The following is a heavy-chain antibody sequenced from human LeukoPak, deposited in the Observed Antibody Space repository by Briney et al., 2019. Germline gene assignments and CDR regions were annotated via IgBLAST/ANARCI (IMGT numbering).Heavy chain of an antibody. CDR2: FDPEDGET. J-gene: IGHJ6*02. CDR1: GYTLTELS. D-gene: IGHD2-15*01. Sequence: ASVKVSCKVSGYTLTELSMHWVRQAPGKGLEWMGGFDPEDGETIYAQKFQGRVTMTEDTSTDTAYMELSSLRSEDTAVYYCATSSLRVYCSGGSCRLRYYYGMDVWGQGTTVTVSS. CDR3: ATSSLRVYCSGGSCRLRYYYGMDV. V-gene: IGHV1-24*01.